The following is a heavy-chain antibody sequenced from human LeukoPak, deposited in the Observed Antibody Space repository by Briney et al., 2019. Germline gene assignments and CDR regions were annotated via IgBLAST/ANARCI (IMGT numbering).Heavy chain of an antibody. Sequence: GGSLRLSCAASGFTFSSYAMSWVRQAPGKGLEWVSAISGSGGSTYYADSVKGRFTISRDNSKNTLYLQMHSLRAEDTAVYYCAKDIRSGYSYGEYYFDYWGQGTLVTVSS. CDR2: ISGSGGST. V-gene: IGHV3-23*01. D-gene: IGHD5-18*01. J-gene: IGHJ4*02. CDR1: GFTFSSYA. CDR3: AKDIRSGYSYGEYYFDY.